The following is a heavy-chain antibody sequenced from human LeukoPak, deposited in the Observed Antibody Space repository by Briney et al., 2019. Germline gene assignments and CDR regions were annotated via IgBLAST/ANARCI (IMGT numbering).Heavy chain of an antibody. D-gene: IGHD5-18*01. CDR2: IEYNGATK. CDR3: AKDIRRGYNFGYDQFAY. J-gene: IGHJ4*02. CDR1: GFTFISYG. V-gene: IGHV3-30*02. Sequence: GSLRLSCAASGFTFISYGMYWVRQAPGKGLEWLAFIEYNGATKDYADSVKGRFTISRDNSKNTVSLQMNSLRAEDTALYYCAKDIRRGYNFGYDQFAYWGQGILVTVSS.